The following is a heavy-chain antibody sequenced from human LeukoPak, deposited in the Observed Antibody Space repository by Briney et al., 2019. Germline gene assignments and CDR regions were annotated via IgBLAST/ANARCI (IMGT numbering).Heavy chain of an antibody. V-gene: IGHV3-48*04. D-gene: IGHD3-9*01. J-gene: IGHJ5*02. CDR1: GFTFSDFS. CDR3: VRDFELGRFGP. CDR2: ISGSGRTI. Sequence: PGGSLRLSCAASGFTFSDFSMNWVRQTPGKGLEWISYISGSGRTIYYADSVKGRFTISRDDLKNSPFLQMNSLRTDDTAVYYCVRDFELGRFGPWGQGTLVIVSS.